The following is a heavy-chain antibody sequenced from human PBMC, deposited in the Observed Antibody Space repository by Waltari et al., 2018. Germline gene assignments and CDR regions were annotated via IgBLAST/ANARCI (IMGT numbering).Heavy chain of an antibody. CDR3: ARVRKGRLYWYFDL. V-gene: IGHV4-34*01. CDR1: GGSFRGYY. D-gene: IGHD2-15*01. CDR2: INHSGST. Sequence: QVQLQQWGAGLLKPSEPLSLTCAVYGGSFRGYYWSWIRQPPGKGLEWIGEINHSGSTNYNPSLKSRVTISVDTSKNQFSLKLSSVTAADTAVYYCARVRKGRLYWYFDLWGRGTLVTVSS. J-gene: IGHJ2*01.